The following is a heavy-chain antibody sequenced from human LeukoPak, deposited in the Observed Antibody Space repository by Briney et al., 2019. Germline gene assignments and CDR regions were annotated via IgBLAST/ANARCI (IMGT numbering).Heavy chain of an antibody. CDR2: ISAYNGNT. J-gene: IGHJ6*02. Sequence: ASVKVSCKASGYTFTSYDISWVRQAPGQGLEWMGWISAYNGNTNYAQKLQGRVTMTTDTSTSTAYMELRSLRSDDTAVYYCARDPTANYDILTGYYRNYYYGMDVWGQGTTVTVSS. V-gene: IGHV1-18*01. CDR1: GYTFTSYD. CDR3: ARDPTANYDILTGYYRNYYYGMDV. D-gene: IGHD3-9*01.